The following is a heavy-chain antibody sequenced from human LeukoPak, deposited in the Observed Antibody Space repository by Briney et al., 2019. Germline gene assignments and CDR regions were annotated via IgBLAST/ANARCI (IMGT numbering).Heavy chain of an antibody. D-gene: IGHD2-2*03. V-gene: IGHV4-61*02. CDR3: AGGPIGYCSSASCRFDY. CDR1: GGSISSGSYY. Sequence: SQTLSLTCTVSGGSISSGSYYWTWIRQPAGKGLECIGRIHTSGSPKYNPSLRSRVTISVATSKNEFSLKLSSVTAADTAVYYCAGGPIGYCSSASCRFDYWGQGTLVTVSS. CDR2: IHTSGSP. J-gene: IGHJ4*02.